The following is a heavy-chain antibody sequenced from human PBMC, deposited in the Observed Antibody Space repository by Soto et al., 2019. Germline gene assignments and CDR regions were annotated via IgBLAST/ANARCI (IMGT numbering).Heavy chain of an antibody. CDR3: AREFPYYECSDSYYGY. Sequence: SQTLSLTCAISGDSVSGNSAAWNWIRQSPSRGLEWLGRTYYRSKWYNDYAVSVKSRITVTPDTSKNQFSLHLNSVTPEDTAVYYGAREFPYYECSDSYYGYWGKVALGTVSS. J-gene: IGHJ4*02. CDR1: GDSVSGNSAA. V-gene: IGHV6-1*01. D-gene: IGHD3-16*01. CDR2: TYYRSKWYN.